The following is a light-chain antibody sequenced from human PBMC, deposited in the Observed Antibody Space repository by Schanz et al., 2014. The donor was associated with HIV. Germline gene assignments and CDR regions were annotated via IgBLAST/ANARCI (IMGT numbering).Light chain of an antibody. Sequence: DIQMTQSPSSLSASVGDRVTITCRASQSISISLNWYQQKPGKAPRLLIYATSLLHTGVPSRFSGSRSGTEFTLTISSLQPDDFATYYCQQYDIISWTFGLGTKVETK. J-gene: IGKJ1*01. CDR3: QQYDIISWT. CDR1: QSISIS. CDR2: ATS. V-gene: IGKV1-39*01.